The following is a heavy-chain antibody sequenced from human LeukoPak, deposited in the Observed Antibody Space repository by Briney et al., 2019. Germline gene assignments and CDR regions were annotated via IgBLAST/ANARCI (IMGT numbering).Heavy chain of an antibody. Sequence: GGSLRLSCAASGFTFSSYAMSWVRQAPGKGLEWVSAISGSGGSTYYADSVKGRFTSSRDNSKNTLYLQMNSLRAEDTAVYYCARDSGFSGTQWGEYWGQGALVTVSS. CDR3: ARDSGFSGTQWGEY. D-gene: IGHD3-16*01. CDR2: ISGSGGST. J-gene: IGHJ4*02. CDR1: GFTFSSYA. V-gene: IGHV3-23*01.